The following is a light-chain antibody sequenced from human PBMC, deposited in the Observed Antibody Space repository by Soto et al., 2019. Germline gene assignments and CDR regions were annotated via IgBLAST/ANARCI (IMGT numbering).Light chain of an antibody. CDR2: DAS. Sequence: EIVLTQSPATLSLSPGERATVSCRASQSVSIYLAWYQQKPGQAPRLLIYDASNRATGIPARFSGGGSGADFTLTISSLEPEDFAVYYCQQRISWPPTFGQGTRLEIK. CDR3: QQRISWPPT. CDR1: QSVSIY. V-gene: IGKV3-11*01. J-gene: IGKJ5*01.